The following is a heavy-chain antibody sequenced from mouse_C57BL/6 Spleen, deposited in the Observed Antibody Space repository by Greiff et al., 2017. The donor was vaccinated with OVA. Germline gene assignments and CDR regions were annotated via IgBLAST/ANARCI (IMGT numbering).Heavy chain of an antibody. V-gene: IGHV1-80*01. CDR3: AREPDGYYGFAY. CDR1: GYAFSSYW. CDR2: IYPGDGDT. J-gene: IGHJ3*01. D-gene: IGHD2-3*01. Sequence: VKLQESGAELVKPGASVKISCKASGYAFSSYWMNWVKQRPGKGLEWIGQIYPGDGDTNYNGKFKGKATLTADKSSSTAYMQLSSLTSEDSAVYFCAREPDGYYGFAYWGQGTLVTVSA.